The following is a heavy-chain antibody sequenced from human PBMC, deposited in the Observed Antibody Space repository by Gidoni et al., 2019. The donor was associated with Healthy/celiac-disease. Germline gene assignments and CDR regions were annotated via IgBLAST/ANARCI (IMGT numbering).Heavy chain of an antibody. D-gene: IGHD5-18*01. CDR1: GGSISSYY. J-gene: IGHJ4*02. V-gene: IGHV4-59*01. Sequence: QVQLQESGPGLVKPSETLSLTCTVSGGSISSYYWSWIRQPPGKGLEWIGYIYYSGSTNYNPSLKSRVTISVDTSKNQFSLKLSSVTAADTAVYYCAREGWGGYSFDYWGQGTLVTVSS. CDR2: IYYSGST. CDR3: AREGWGGYSFDY.